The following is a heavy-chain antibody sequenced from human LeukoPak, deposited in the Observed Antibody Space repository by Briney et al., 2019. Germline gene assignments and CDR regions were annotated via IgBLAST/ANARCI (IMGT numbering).Heavy chain of an antibody. CDR2: IRYDGTYT. Sequence: GGSLRLSCAASGFTFSHYGMHWVRHAPGKGLEWVALIRYDGTYTYYADSVKGRFTISRDDSDSTLYLQMNSLRAEDTALYYCARGGIDSSSWSFFDYWGQGSLVTVSS. D-gene: IGHD6-13*01. V-gene: IGHV3-30*02. J-gene: IGHJ4*02. CDR1: GFTFSHYG. CDR3: ARGGIDSSSWSFFDY.